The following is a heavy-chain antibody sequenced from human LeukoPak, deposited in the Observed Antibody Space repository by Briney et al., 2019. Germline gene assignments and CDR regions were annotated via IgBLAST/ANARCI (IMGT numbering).Heavy chain of an antibody. J-gene: IGHJ5*02. V-gene: IGHV4-39*07. Sequence: SETLSLTCTVSGGSISSSSYYWGWIRQPPGKGLEWIGSIYYSGSTYYNPSLKSRVTISVDTSKNQFSLKLSSVTAADTAVYYCARESYGGNSVRGFDPWGQGTLVTVYS. D-gene: IGHD4-23*01. CDR1: GGSISSSSYY. CDR3: ARESYGGNSVRGFDP. CDR2: IYYSGST.